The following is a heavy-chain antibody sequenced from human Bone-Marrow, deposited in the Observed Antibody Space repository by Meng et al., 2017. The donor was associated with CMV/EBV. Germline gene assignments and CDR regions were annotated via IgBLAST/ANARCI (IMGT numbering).Heavy chain of an antibody. CDR2: INPNSGGT. CDR3: ARGQVQCSTINCHDYRFSGMDV. V-gene: IGHV1-2*02. D-gene: IGHD2/OR15-2a*01. CDR1: GYTFTGYF. J-gene: IGHJ6*02. Sequence: ASVKVSCKASGYTFTGYFIHWVRQAPGQGLEWMGWINPNSGGTNFAQKFQGRVTMTRDTSITTAYMELSSLRSGDTAVYYCARGQVQCSTINCHDYRFSGMDVWGQGTTVTVSS.